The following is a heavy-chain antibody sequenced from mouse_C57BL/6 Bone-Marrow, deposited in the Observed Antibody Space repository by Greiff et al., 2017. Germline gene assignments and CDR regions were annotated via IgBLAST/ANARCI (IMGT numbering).Heavy chain of an antibody. CDR2: IDPEDGAT. Sequence: DVKLLESGAELVKPGASVKLSCTASGFNIKDYYMHWVKQRTEQGLEWIGWIDPEDGATKYAPKFQGKATITADTSSNTAYLPLSSLTSEDTDVYYCDRGSLLLRCYWYFDVWGTGTTVTVSS. J-gene: IGHJ1*03. D-gene: IGHD1-1*01. V-gene: IGHV14-2*01. CDR1: GFNIKDYY. CDR3: DRGSLLLRCYWYFDV.